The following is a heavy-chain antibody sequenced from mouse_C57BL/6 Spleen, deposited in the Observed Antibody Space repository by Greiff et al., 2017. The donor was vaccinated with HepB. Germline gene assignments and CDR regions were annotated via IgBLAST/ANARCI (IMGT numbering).Heavy chain of an antibody. Sequence: VQLQQPGAELVRPGSSVKLSCKASGFTFTSYWMHWVKQRPIQGLEWIGNIDSSDSETHYNQKFKDKATLTVDKSSSTAYMQLSSLTSEDSAVYYCARGDDYDGRGDYWGQGTSVTVSS. J-gene: IGHJ4*01. CDR1: GFTFTSYW. D-gene: IGHD2-4*01. V-gene: IGHV1-52*01. CDR3: ARGDDYDGRGDY. CDR2: IDSSDSET.